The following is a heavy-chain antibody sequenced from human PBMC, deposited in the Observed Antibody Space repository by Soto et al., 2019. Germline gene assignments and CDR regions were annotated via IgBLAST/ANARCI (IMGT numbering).Heavy chain of an antibody. J-gene: IGHJ4*02. V-gene: IGHV4-34*09. CDR3: ASLAAAGYPPGY. CDR1: GGSFSGYY. CDR2: INHSGST. D-gene: IGHD6-13*01. Sequence: PSETLSLTCAVYGGSFSGYYWSWIRQPPGKGLEWIGEINHSGSTNYNPSLKSRVTISVDTSKNQFSLKLSSVTAADTAVYYCASLAAAGYPPGYWGQGTLVTVSS.